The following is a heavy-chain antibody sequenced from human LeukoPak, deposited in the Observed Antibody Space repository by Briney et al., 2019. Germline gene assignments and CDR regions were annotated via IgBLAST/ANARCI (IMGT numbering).Heavy chain of an antibody. Sequence: PGGSLRLSCAASGFTVSSNYMNWVRQAPGKGLEWVSIIYSGGSTYYADSVKGRFTISRDNSKNTLYLQMTNMRAEDTVVYYCARIGDGYNHGGDYWGQGTLVTVSS. V-gene: IGHV3-53*01. CDR1: GFTVSSNY. CDR2: IYSGGST. D-gene: IGHD5-24*01. CDR3: ARIGDGYNHGGDY. J-gene: IGHJ4*02.